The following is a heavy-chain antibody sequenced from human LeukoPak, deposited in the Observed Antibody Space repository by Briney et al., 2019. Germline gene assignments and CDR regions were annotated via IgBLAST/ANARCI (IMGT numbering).Heavy chain of an antibody. CDR2: IDQSGGRN. Sequence: SGGSLRLSCAASGFTFSRFWMNWVRQAPGRGLEWVANIDQSGGRNNYVDSVKGRFTISRDNAKSSLFLEMSSLRADDTAVYFCARDVEGGTFDIWGQGTTVTVSS. CDR3: ARDVEGGTFDI. J-gene: IGHJ3*02. D-gene: IGHD3-16*01. V-gene: IGHV3-7*05. CDR1: GFTFSRFW.